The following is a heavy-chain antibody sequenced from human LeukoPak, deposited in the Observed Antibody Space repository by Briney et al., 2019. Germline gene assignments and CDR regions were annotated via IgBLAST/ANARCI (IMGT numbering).Heavy chain of an antibody. CDR3: ARDRSEYIAAAGY. V-gene: IGHV1-18*01. J-gene: IGHJ4*02. CDR1: GYTFTIYG. D-gene: IGHD6-13*01. CDR2: ISAYNGNT. Sequence: ASVTVSFTASGYTFTIYGISWVRQAPGQGLEWMGWISAYNGNTNYAQKLQGRVTMTTDTSTSTAYMELRSLRSDDTAVYYCARDRSEYIAAAGYWGQGTLVTVSS.